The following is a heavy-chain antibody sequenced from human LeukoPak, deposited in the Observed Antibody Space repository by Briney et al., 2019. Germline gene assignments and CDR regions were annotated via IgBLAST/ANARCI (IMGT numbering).Heavy chain of an antibody. D-gene: IGHD6-6*01. J-gene: IGHJ4*02. CDR3: AKGVRYSSSSFYFDY. CDR1: GYTFTGYY. V-gene: IGHV1-2*02. CDR2: INPNSGGT. Sequence: ASVKVSCKASGYTFTGYYMHWVRQAPGQGLEWMGWINPNSGGTNYAQKFQGRVTMTRDTSISTAYMELSRLRSDDTAVYYCAKGVRYSSSSFYFDYWGQGPRSPSPQ.